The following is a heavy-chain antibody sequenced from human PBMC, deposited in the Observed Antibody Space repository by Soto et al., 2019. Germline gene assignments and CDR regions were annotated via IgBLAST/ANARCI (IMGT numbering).Heavy chain of an antibody. Sequence: PSETLSLTCTVSGGSISSGGYYWSWIRQHPGKGLEWIGYIYYSGSTYYNPSLKSRVTISVDTTKNQFSLKLSSVTAADTAVYYWATSWGMTTVISFDYWGQGTLVTVSS. CDR1: GGSISSGGYY. D-gene: IGHD4-17*01. J-gene: IGHJ4*02. CDR3: ATSWGMTTVISFDY. V-gene: IGHV4-31*03. CDR2: IYYSGST.